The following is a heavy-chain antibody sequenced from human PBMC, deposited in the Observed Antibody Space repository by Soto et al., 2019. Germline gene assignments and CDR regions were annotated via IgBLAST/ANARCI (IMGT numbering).Heavy chain of an antibody. CDR1: DGAISSGDYS. CDR3: TKSAGWYALQS. Sequence: QLQLQESGSGLVKPSQTLSLTCAVSDGAISSGDYSWSWIRQPPGKGLEWIGYIYHSGGTTYNPSLKNRVTISVDKSKNQSSLNLNFVTAADTAVYYCTKSAGWYALQSWGQGILVIVSS. CDR2: IYHSGGT. V-gene: IGHV4-30-2*01. D-gene: IGHD2-15*01. J-gene: IGHJ4*02.